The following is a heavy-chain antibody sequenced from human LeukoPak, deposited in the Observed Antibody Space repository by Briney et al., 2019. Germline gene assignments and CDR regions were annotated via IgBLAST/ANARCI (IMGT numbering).Heavy chain of an antibody. J-gene: IGHJ4*02. CDR3: AKDRNSGSYYEY. CDR1: GFTFSSYA. CDR2: ISGSGGST. D-gene: IGHD1-26*01. V-gene: IGHV3-23*01. Sequence: GGSLRLSCAASGFTFSSYAMSWVRQAPGKGLEWASAISGSGGSTYYADSVKGRFTISRDNSKNTLYLQMNSLRAEDTAVYYCAKDRNSGSYYEYWGQGTLVTVSS.